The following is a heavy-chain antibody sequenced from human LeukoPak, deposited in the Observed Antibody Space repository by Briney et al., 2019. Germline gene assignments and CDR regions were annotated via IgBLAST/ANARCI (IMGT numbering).Heavy chain of an antibody. V-gene: IGHV4-4*02. CDR2: INHSGST. CDR3: VTYYFDSSGPKKNY. D-gene: IGHD3-22*01. CDR1: GGSISSSNW. J-gene: IGHJ4*02. Sequence: SETLSLTCAVSGGSISSSNWWSWVRQPPGKGLEWIGEINHSGSTNYNPSLKSRVTISVDTSKKQFSLKLSSVTAADTAVYYCVTYYFDSSGPKKNYWGQGTLVTVSS.